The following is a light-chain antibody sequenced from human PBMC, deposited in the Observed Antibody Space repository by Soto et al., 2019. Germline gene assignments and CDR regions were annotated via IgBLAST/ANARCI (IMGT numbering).Light chain of an antibody. V-gene: IGKV1-33*01. CDR1: QDITNY. Sequence: DIQMTQSPSSLSASLGDRVTITCHASQDITNYLNWYQQKPGKAPKLLIYDASNLETGVPSRFSGSGSGTDFTFTISSLQPEDIASYYCQQYDNLPLTFGGGTKVDI. CDR3: QQYDNLPLT. CDR2: DAS. J-gene: IGKJ4*01.